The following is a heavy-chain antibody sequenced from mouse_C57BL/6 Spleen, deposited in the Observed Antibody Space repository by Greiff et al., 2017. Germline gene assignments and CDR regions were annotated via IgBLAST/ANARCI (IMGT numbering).Heavy chain of an antibody. D-gene: IGHD4-1*01. CDR1: GYTFTDYN. CDR3: ARGLGPDWYFDV. J-gene: IGHJ1*03. Sequence: EVQLQQSGPELVKPGASVKMSCKASGYTFTDYNMHWVKQSHGKSLEWIGYLNPNNGGTSSTQKFKGKATLTVNKSSSTAYMELRSLTSEDSAVYYCARGLGPDWYFDVWGTGTTVTVSS. CDR2: LNPNNGGT. V-gene: IGHV1-22*01.